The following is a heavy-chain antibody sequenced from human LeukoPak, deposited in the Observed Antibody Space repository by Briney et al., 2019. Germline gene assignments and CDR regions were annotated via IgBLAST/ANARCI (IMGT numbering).Heavy chain of an antibody. D-gene: IGHD3-22*01. CDR3: TLYYYDSSGYPSFDF. Sequence: GGSLRLSCAASGFTFSRYAMNWVRQAPGKGLEWVSYISATSTTIYYADSVKGRFTVSRDYDKNSLYLQMSSLRDEDTAVYYCTLYYYDSSGYPSFDFWGQGTLVTVSS. CDR2: ISATSTTI. V-gene: IGHV3-48*02. J-gene: IGHJ4*02. CDR1: GFTFSRYA.